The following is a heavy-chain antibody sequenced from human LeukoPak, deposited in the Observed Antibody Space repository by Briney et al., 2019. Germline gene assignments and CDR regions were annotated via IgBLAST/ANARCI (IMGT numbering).Heavy chain of an antibody. V-gene: IGHV3-7*01. D-gene: IGHD3-3*01. J-gene: IGHJ4*02. Sequence: GGSLRLSCAASRFTLSTYWMSWVRQAPGKGLEWVAHIKQDGSQEYYVDSVKGRFTISRDSAKNSLYLQMNSLRAEDTAVYYCARGVPYNSWSGPHYSDYWGQGTLVTVSS. CDR3: ARGVPYNSWSGPHYSDY. CDR2: IKQDGSQE. CDR1: RFTLSTYW.